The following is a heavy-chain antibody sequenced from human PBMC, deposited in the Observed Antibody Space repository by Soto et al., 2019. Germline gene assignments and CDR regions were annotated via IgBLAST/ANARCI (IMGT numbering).Heavy chain of an antibody. Sequence: SETLSLTFTVSGGSISIYYWSWIRQPPGNGLEWIGYMYNSGTNNYNTYLKSRVTISIHTSKKKFSLRLSYVTDEETAVYYCARGRYYFDYWGQGALVTVS. CDR3: ARGRYYFDY. V-gene: IGHV4-59*01. CDR2: MYNSGTN. CDR1: GGSISIYY. J-gene: IGHJ4*02.